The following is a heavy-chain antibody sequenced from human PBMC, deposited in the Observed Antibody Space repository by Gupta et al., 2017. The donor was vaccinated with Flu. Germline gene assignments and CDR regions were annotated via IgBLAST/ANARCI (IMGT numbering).Heavy chain of an antibody. CDR2: IYYSGST. CDR1: GGSISSSRYY. D-gene: IGHD1-7*01. V-gene: IGHV4-39*01. CDR3: ATLNYGDY. Sequence: GGSISSSRYYWGWIRQPPGKGLEWIGSIYYSGSTYYNPSLKSRVTISVDTSKNQFSLKLSSVTAADTAVYYCATLNYGDYWGQGTLVTVSS. J-gene: IGHJ4*02.